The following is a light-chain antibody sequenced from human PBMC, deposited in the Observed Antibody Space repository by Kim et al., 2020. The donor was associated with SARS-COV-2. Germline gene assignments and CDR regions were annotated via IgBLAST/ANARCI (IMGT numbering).Light chain of an antibody. J-gene: IGLJ2*01. CDR1: SGADGAIKY. CDR3: CSYAGDYIDVV. Sequence: TITSTATSGADGAIKYVSWYQQHPGTAPKLIIYDLTLRPSGVPGRFSGSKSGATATLTIFGLQPDDEADYYCCSYAGDYIDVVFGSGTQLTVL. CDR2: DLT. V-gene: IGLV2-11*01.